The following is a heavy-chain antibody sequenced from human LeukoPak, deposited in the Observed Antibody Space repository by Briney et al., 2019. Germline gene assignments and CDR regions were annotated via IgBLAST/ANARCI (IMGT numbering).Heavy chain of an antibody. CDR3: AREVGVVAHQGGWFDP. D-gene: IGHD2-2*01. Sequence: ASVKVSCTASGYTFTGYYLHWGRQAPGQGLEWIGRINPNSGGTNYAQKFHGRVTATRDTSINTAYMELSRLTSDDTAFYYCAREVGVVAHQGGWFDPWGQGTLVTVSS. V-gene: IGHV1-2*02. CDR2: INPNSGGT. CDR1: GYTFTGYY. J-gene: IGHJ5*02.